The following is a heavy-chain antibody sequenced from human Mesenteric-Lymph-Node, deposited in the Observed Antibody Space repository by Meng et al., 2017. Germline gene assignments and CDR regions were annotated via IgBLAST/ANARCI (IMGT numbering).Heavy chain of an antibody. CDR1: GFTFSTYW. D-gene: IGHD5-24*01. J-gene: IGHJ4*02. Sequence: GGSLRLSCAASGFTFSTYWMHWFRQAPGKGLVWVSSITSSSSYIYYADSVKGRFTISRDNAKNSLYLQMNSLRAEDTAVYYCARDRGDGYNAIDSWGQGTLVTVSS. CDR2: ITSSSSYI. CDR3: ARDRGDGYNAIDS. V-gene: IGHV3-21*01.